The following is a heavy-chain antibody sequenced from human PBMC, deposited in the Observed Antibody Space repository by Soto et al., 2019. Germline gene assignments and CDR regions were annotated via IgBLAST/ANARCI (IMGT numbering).Heavy chain of an antibody. CDR2: SHQSGNT. CDR3: ATRDSSRFY. J-gene: IGHJ4*02. Sequence: QVQLQESGPGLVKPSGTLSLTCAVSCVSISSHDWWTWVRQPPGKGLEWIGESHQSGNTNYNSSLESRLTISVDKCNNQFSLKLSSVTVAETAVYYCATRDSSRFYWGKGTLVTVSS. V-gene: IGHV4-4*02. D-gene: IGHD6-13*01. CDR1: CVSISSHDW.